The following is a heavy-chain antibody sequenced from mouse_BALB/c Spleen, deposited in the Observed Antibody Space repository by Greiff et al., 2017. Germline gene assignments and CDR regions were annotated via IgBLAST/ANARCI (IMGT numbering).Heavy chain of an antibody. CDR1: GFNIKDTY. CDR2: IDPANGNT. J-gene: IGHJ2*01. Sequence: EVQLQQSGAELVKPGASVKLSCTASGFNIKDTYMHWVKQRPEQGLEWIGRIDPANGNTKYDPKFQGKATITADTSSNTAYLQLSSLTSEDTAVYYCASPQYITTAYGYAMDYWGQGTTLTVSS. D-gene: IGHD1-2*01. CDR3: ASPQYITTAYGYAMDY. V-gene: IGHV14-3*02.